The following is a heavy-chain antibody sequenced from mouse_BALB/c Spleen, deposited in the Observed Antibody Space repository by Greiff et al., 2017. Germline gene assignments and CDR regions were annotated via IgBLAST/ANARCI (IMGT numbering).Heavy chain of an antibody. CDR2: INPYNDGT. Sequence: EVQLQQSGPELVKPGASVKMSCKASGYTFTSYVMHWVKQKPGQGLEWIGYINPYNDGTKYNEKFKGKATLTSDKSSSTAYMELSSLTSEDSAVYYCARDGNYAYFDVWGAGTTVTVSS. J-gene: IGHJ1*01. CDR3: ARDGNYAYFDV. D-gene: IGHD2-1*01. CDR1: GYTFTSYV. V-gene: IGHV1-14*01.